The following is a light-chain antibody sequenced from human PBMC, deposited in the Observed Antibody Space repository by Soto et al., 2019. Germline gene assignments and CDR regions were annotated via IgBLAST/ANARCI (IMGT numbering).Light chain of an antibody. CDR1: QSIATY. CDR2: DAS. Sequence: DIQMTQSPSTLSASLGDRVTITCRASQSIATYLTWYQQKPGKAPKLLIYDASSLKSGVPSRFSGSGSGTEFTLTISSLQPDDFATYYCQQSYSTSWTFGQGTKVDI. J-gene: IGKJ1*01. V-gene: IGKV1-5*01. CDR3: QQSYSTSWT.